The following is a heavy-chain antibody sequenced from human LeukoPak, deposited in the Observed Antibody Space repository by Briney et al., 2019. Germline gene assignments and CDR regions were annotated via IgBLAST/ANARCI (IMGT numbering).Heavy chain of an antibody. CDR1: GGSISSYY. D-gene: IGHD3-22*01. Sequence: PSETLSLTCTVSGGSISSYYWSWIRQPPGKGLEWIGEINHSGSTNYNPSLKSRVTISVDTSKNQFSLKLSSVTAADTAVYYCARFGYYYDSSGKKDYWGQGTLVTVSS. V-gene: IGHV4-34*01. CDR2: INHSGST. CDR3: ARFGYYYDSSGKKDY. J-gene: IGHJ4*02.